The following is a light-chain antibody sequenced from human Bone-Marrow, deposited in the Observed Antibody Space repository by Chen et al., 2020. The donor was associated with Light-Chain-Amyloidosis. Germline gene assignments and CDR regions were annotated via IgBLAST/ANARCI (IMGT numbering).Light chain of an antibody. J-gene: IGLJ2*01. Sequence: QSALPQPASVSGSPGQSITISCTGTSSDVGGYHYVSWYQQHPGKAPKLMIYDVSNRPSGVSNRFSGSKSGNTASLTISGLQAEDEADYYCSSYTSSSVVFGGGTKLTVL. CDR3: SSYTSSSVV. V-gene: IGLV2-14*01. CDR1: SSDVGGYHY. CDR2: DVS.